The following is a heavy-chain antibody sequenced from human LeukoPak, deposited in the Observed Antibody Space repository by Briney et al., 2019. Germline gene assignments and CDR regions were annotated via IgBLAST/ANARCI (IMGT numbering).Heavy chain of an antibody. J-gene: IGHJ4*02. D-gene: IGHD3-10*01. CDR3: ARTPYGSGNLDY. CDR2: ISYDGSNK. CDR1: GFTFSSYG. Sequence: PGGSLRLSCAASGFTFSSYGMHWVRQAPGKGLEWVAVISYDGSNKYYADSVKGRFTISRDNSQNTLYLQMKSLRAEDTAVYYCARTPYGSGNLDYWGQGTLVTVSS. V-gene: IGHV3-30*03.